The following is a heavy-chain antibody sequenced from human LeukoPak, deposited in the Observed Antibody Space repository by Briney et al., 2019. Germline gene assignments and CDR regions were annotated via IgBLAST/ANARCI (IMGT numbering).Heavy chain of an antibody. Sequence: PSETLSLTCAVYGGSFSGYYWSWIRQPPGKGLEWIGEINHSGSTNYNPSLKSRVTISVDTSKNQFSLKLSSVTAADTAVYYCARGITMVRGVSSKVYGMDVWGQGTTVTVSS. D-gene: IGHD3-10*01. CDR2: INHSGST. V-gene: IGHV4-34*01. CDR1: GGSFSGYY. CDR3: ARGITMVRGVSSKVYGMDV. J-gene: IGHJ6*02.